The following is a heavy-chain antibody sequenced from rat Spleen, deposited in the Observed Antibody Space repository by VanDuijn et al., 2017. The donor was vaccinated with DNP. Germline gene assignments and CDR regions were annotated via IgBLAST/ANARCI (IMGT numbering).Heavy chain of an antibody. J-gene: IGHJ2*01. CDR3: AKAGGYSPWYFDY. CDR2: ISPRGGST. CDR1: GFTFSNYY. D-gene: IGHD1-11*01. V-gene: IGHV5S11*01. Sequence: EVQLVESGGGLVQPGRSLRLSCTVSGFTFSNYYMAWVRQAPKKGLEWVASISPRGGSTYYRDSVKGRFTISRDNAKSTLYLQMDSLRSEETATYYCAKAGGYSPWYFDYWGQGVMVTVSS.